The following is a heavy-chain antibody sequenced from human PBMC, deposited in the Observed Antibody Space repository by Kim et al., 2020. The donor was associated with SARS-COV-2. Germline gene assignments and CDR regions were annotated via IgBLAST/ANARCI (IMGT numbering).Heavy chain of an antibody. J-gene: IGHJ6*02. CDR3: ARERRITIFGVVITAYYYYGMDV. V-gene: IGHV1-3*01. CDR2: INAGNGNT. Sequence: ASVKVSCKASGYTFTSYAMHWVRQAPGQRLEWMGWINAGNGNTKYSQRFQGRVTITRDTSASTAYMGLSSLRSEDTAVYYCARERRITIFGVVITAYYYYGMDVWGQGTTVTVSS. CDR1: GYTFTSYA. D-gene: IGHD3-3*01.